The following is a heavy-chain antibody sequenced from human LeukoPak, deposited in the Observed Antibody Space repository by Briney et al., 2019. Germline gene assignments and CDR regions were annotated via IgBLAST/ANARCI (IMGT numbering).Heavy chain of an antibody. Sequence: ASVKVSCKASGYTFTGYYMHWVRQGPGQGLEWMGRTNPNSGGTNYAQKFQGRVTMTRDTSISTAYMELSRLRSDGTAVYSCASGHNYNDRSGYISYWGQGTLVTVSS. D-gene: IGHD3-22*01. CDR2: TNPNSGGT. CDR1: GYTFTGYY. CDR3: ASGHNYNDRSGYISY. V-gene: IGHV1-2*06. J-gene: IGHJ4*02.